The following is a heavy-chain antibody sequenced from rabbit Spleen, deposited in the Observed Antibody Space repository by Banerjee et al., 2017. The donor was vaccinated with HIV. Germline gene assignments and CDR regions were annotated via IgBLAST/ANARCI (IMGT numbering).Heavy chain of an antibody. CDR3: ARNLIYPNSL. V-gene: IGHV1S47*01. Sequence: QEQLVESGGGLVQPEGSLTLTCTASEFDFSGNYYICWFRQAPGKGLEWIGYIDTGSGTTYYASWAKGRFTITRSTSLNTVTLQVTSLTAADTATYFCARNLIYPNSLWGPGTLVTVS. J-gene: IGHJ4*01. D-gene: IGHD7-1*01. CDR2: IDTGSGTT. CDR1: EFDFSGNYY.